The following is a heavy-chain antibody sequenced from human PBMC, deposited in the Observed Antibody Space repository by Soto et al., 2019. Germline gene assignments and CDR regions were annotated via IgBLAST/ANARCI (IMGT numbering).Heavy chain of an antibody. D-gene: IGHD2-21*02. CDR3: ARDFSCGRGSHCYLYAFDL. J-gene: IGHJ3*01. V-gene: IGHV3-74*01. CDR1: GFTFSRYW. Sequence: GGSLRLSCAASGFTFSRYWMNWVRQAPGEGLVWVSLINSDGSTTRYADSVKGRFTISRDNAKNTLYLQIDSLRDEDTAVYYCARDFSCGRGSHCYLYAFDLWGQGTVVTVSS. CDR2: INSDGSTT.